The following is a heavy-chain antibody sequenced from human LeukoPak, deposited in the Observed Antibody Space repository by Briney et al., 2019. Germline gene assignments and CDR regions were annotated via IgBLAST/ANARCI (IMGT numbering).Heavy chain of an antibody. Sequence: GESLQISSQGSGYSFTSYWIGWVRPMPGKGLEWMGIIYPGDSDTRYSPSFQGQVTISADKSISTAYLQWSSLKASDTAMYYCARQSSSYGSGSHPTFDPWGQGTLVTVSS. CDR2: IYPGDSDT. CDR3: ARQSSSYGSGSHPTFDP. J-gene: IGHJ5*02. D-gene: IGHD3-10*01. V-gene: IGHV5-51*01. CDR1: GYSFTSYW.